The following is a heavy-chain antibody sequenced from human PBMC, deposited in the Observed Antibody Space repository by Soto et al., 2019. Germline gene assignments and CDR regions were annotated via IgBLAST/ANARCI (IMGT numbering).Heavy chain of an antibody. D-gene: IGHD6-13*01. CDR3: ARALVSSRWSGFDS. J-gene: IGHJ4*02. CDR2: IYYSGST. Sequence: QVQLQESGPGLVKPSETLSLTCTVSGGSISSYYWSWIRQPPGKGLEWIGYIYYSGSTNYNPSLKSRVTISVDSPKNQFSLKLSSVTGADTAVYYCARALVSSRWSGFDSWGQGTLVTVSS. CDR1: GGSISSYY. V-gene: IGHV4-59*12.